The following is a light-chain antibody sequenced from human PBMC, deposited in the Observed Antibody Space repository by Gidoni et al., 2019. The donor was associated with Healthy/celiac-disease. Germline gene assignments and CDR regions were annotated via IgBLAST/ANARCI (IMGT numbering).Light chain of an antibody. J-gene: IGLJ2*01. CDR2: GKN. CDR3: NSRDSSGNHVV. Sequence: SSELTQAPAVSVAFGQIVRITCQGDSLRSYYASWYQQKPGQAPVLVIYGKNNRPSGIPDRFSGSSSGNTASLTITGAQAEDEADYYCNSRDSSGNHVVFGGGTKLTVL. CDR1: SLRSYY. V-gene: IGLV3-19*01.